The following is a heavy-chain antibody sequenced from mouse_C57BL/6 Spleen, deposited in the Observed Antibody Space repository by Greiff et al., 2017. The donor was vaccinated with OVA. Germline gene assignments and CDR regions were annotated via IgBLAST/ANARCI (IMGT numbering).Heavy chain of an antibody. CDR2: IWSGGST. D-gene: IGHD1-1*01. V-gene: IGHV2-2*01. CDR1: GFSLTSYG. CDR3: AREGSRPFLDY. Sequence: VQRVESGPGLVQPSQSLSITCTVSGFSLTSYGVHWVRQSPGKGLEWLGVIWSGGSTDYNAAFISILSISKDNSKSKVFFKMNSLQADDTAIYYCAREGSRPFLDYWGQGTTLTVSS. J-gene: IGHJ2*01.